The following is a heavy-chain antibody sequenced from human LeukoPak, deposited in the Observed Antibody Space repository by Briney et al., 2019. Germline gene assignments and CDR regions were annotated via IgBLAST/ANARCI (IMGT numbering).Heavy chain of an antibody. CDR2: IYYSGST. J-gene: IGHJ6*02. CDR3: ARSHNYGGNGYYGMDV. Sequence: PSETLSLTCTVSGGSISSGDYYWSWIRQPPGKGLEWIGYIYYSGSTYYKPSLKSRVTMSVDTSKNRFSLKLNSVTAADTAVYYCARSHNYGGNGYYGMDVRGQGTTVTVSS. D-gene: IGHD4-23*01. V-gene: IGHV4-30-4*01. CDR1: GGSISSGDYY.